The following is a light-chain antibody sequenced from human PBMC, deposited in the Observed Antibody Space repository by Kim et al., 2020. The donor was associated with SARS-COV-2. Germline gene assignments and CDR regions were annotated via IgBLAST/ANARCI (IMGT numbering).Light chain of an antibody. J-gene: IGKJ2*01. V-gene: IGKV3-20*01. Sequence: SFAPGERATLSCRASQSIKTKYLAWYQQKSGQAPRLLIYGVSTRSTGIPDRFSGSGSGTDFTLTISRLEAEDFAMYYCQHYGGSYIFGQGTKLEI. CDR3: QHYGGSYI. CDR1: QSIKTKY. CDR2: GVS.